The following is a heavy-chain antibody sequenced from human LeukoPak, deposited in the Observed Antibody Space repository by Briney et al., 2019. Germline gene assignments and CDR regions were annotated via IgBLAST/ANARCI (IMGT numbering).Heavy chain of an antibody. V-gene: IGHV3-7*01. D-gene: IGHD3-3*01. CDR2: IKEDGSEK. CDR3: ASTPIYDFWSGYADY. CDR1: GFTFSNYW. Sequence: PGGSLRLSCVASGFTFSNYWMNWVRQAPGERPEWVANIKEDGSEKYYVDSVKGRFTISRDNAKNSLYLQMNSLRAEDTAVYYCASTPIYDFWSGYADYWGQGTLVTVSS. J-gene: IGHJ4*02.